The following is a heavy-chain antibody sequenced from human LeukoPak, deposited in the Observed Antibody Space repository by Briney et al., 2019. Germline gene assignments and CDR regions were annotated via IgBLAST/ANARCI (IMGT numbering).Heavy chain of an antibody. CDR1: GYTFTCYY. CDR2: INPNSGGT. D-gene: IGHD2-8*01. V-gene: IGHV1-2*02. Sequence: GASVKVSCKASGYTFTCYYMHWVRQAPGQGLERMGWINPNSGGTNYAQKFQGRVTMIRDTSISTAYMELSRLRSDDTAVYYCARGLRHKARMGYDGAYWGQGTLVTVSS. CDR3: ARGLRHKARMGYDGAY. J-gene: IGHJ4*02.